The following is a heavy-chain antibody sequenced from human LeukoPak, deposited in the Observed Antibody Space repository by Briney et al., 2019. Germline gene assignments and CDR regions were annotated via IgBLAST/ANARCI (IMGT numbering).Heavy chain of an antibody. Sequence: GGSLRLSCAASGFTFSSYSMNWVRQAPGKGLEWVSSISSSSSYIYYADSVKGRFTISRDNAKNSLYLQMNSLRAEDTAVYYCARDLRRSTMVRGVYRGYWGQGTLVTVSS. CDR3: ARDLRRSTMVRGVYRGY. J-gene: IGHJ4*02. D-gene: IGHD3-10*01. CDR1: GFTFSSYS. V-gene: IGHV3-21*01. CDR2: ISSSSSYI.